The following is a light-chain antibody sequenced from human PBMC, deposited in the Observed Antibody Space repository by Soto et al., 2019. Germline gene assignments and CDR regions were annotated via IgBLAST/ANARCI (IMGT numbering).Light chain of an antibody. CDR3: NSYTTSSTDV. CDR2: DVS. Sequence: QSVLTQPASVSGSPGQSITISCTGTSSDVGGYNYVSWYQQHPGKAPKLMIYDVSNRPSGVSNRFSGSKSGNTASLTISGLQAEDEADNYCNSYTTSSTDVVGTGTKVTVL. J-gene: IGLJ1*01. CDR1: SSDVGGYNY. V-gene: IGLV2-14*01.